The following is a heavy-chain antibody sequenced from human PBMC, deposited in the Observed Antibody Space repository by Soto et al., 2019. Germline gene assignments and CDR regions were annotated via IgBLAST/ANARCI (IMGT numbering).Heavy chain of an antibody. D-gene: IGHD1-26*01. V-gene: IGHV5-51*01. CDR1: GYSFTRYW. Sequence: PGESLKVSCKGSGYSFTRYWIGWVRQMPGKGLEWMGIIYPGDSDTRYSPSFQGQVTISADKSISTAYLQWSSLKASDTAMYYCARLWSGSYPGDAFDIWGQGTMVTVSS. J-gene: IGHJ3*02. CDR3: ARLWSGSYPGDAFDI. CDR2: IYPGDSDT.